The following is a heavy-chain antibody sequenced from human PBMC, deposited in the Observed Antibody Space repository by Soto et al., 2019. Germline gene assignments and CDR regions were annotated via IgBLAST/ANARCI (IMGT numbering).Heavy chain of an antibody. J-gene: IGHJ4*02. CDR3: TRDLNGGNPFDY. D-gene: IGHD2-8*01. Sequence: QVQFVQSGAEVKKPGASVRLSCKPSGYTLPNYSIQWVRQAAGQGLQWLGWINPGSGYTEYSQRFQGRVTLSRDNSASTFYMDLTSLTSEDTAVDFCTRDLNGGNPFDYWGQGTLVTVSS. CDR1: GYTLPNYS. V-gene: IGHV1-3*01. CDR2: INPGSGYT.